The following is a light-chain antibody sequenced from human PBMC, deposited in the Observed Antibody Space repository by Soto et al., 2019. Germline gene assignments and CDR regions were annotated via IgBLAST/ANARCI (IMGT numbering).Light chain of an antibody. V-gene: IGKV3-20*01. CDR3: QHYGSSPTT. CDR2: GAS. Sequence: EIVLTQSPDTLSLSPGERATLSCRASQTVRSSYLAWYQQKPGQAPRLLFYGASSRATGIPDRVSGSGSGTDFTLTSSRLEPEDFAVYYCQHYGSSPTTFGQGTKVEIK. CDR1: QTVRSSY. J-gene: IGKJ1*01.